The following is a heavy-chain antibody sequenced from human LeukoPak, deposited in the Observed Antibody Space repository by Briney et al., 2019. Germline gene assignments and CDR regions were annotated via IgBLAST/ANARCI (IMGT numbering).Heavy chain of an antibody. D-gene: IGHD3-22*01. CDR1: AVFFSNYY. Sequence: SETLSLTYVVSAVFFSNYYCSCIRQPPGKGLEWLGHIYYSGSTSYNPSLKSRITISVDPSKNQYSLRLSSVTAADTAVYYCARGASTYYNDSSGYCPNWCEPWGQGTLVSVSS. V-gene: IGHV4-59*01. CDR2: IYYSGST. CDR3: ARGASTYYNDSSGYCPNWCEP. J-gene: IGHJ5*02.